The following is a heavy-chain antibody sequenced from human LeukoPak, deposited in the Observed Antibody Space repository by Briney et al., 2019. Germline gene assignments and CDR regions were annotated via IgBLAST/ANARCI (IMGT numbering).Heavy chain of an antibody. CDR2: IYPGDSDT. CDR1: GYSFTSYW. V-gene: IGHV5-51*01. CDR3: ARRSSGWYQDY. Sequence: GESLKISCKGSGYSFTSYWIGWVRQLPGKGLEWMGIIYPGDSDTRYSPSFQGQVTISADKSTSTAYLQWSSLRASDTAMYYCARRSSGWYQDYWGQGTLVTVSS. D-gene: IGHD6-19*01. J-gene: IGHJ4*02.